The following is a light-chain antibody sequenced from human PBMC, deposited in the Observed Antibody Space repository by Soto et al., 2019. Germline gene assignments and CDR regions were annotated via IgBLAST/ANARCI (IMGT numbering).Light chain of an antibody. CDR1: QGISNY. CDR3: QKYNSAPWT. CDR2: ATS. J-gene: IGKJ1*01. Sequence: DIQMTHSPSSLSASVGDIVTITCGASQGISNYLAWYQQKPGKVPRLLIFATSTLQSGAPSRFRGAGSETDFTPTINGLQPEDVATYYCQKYNSAPWTFGQGTKVDIK. V-gene: IGKV1-27*01.